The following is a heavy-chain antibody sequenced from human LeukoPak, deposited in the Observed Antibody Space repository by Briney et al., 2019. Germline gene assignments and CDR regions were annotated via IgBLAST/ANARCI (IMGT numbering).Heavy chain of an antibody. CDR2: ISAYNGNT. V-gene: IGHV1-18*01. D-gene: IGHD1-26*01. J-gene: IGHJ4*02. Sequence: GASVKVSCKASGYTFPRYKINWVRQAPGQGLEWMGWISAYNGNTNYAQKLQGRVTMTTDTSTSTAYMELRSLRSDDTAVYYCAMKRGSYLSNWGQGTLVTVSS. CDR1: GYTFPRYK. CDR3: AMKRGSYLSN.